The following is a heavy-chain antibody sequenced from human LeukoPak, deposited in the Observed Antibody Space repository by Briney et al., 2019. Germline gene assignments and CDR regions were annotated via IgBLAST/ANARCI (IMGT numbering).Heavy chain of an antibody. CDR1: GGSISSYY. J-gene: IGHJ6*02. D-gene: IGHD6-6*01. Sequence: SETLSLTCTVSGGSISSYYRRWIRQPAGKGLEWIGRIYTSGSTNYNPSLKSRVTMSVDTSKNQFSLKLSSVTAADTAVYYCARDLSSSDYYYYGMDVWGQGTTVTVSS. CDR2: IYTSGST. CDR3: ARDLSSSDYYYYGMDV. V-gene: IGHV4-4*07.